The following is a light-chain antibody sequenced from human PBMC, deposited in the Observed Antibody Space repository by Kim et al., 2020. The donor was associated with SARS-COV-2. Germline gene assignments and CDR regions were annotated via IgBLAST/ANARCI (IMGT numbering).Light chain of an antibody. V-gene: IGKV3-15*01. CDR3: RQYYDWPFT. J-gene: IGKJ3*01. CDR1: ESISNN. Sequence: ETVMAQSPATLSVSPGERATLSCRASESISNNLAWYQQRPGQPLRLLIYGPSARATGDPARFIASGSGTAFTLTIISLQSADFVVYYYRQYYDWPFTFGPGTKVDIK. CDR2: GPS.